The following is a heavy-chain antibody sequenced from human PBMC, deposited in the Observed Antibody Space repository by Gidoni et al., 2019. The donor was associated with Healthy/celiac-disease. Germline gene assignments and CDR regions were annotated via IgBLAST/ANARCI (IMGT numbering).Heavy chain of an antibody. V-gene: IGHV3-33*01. CDR3: ARDALMGSKYGMDV. Sequence: QVQLVESGGGVVQPGRSRRLSCAASGFTFSSYGMHWVRQAPGTGLEWVAVIWYDGSNNYYADSVKGRFTISRDNSKNTLYLQMNSLRAEDTAVYYCARDALMGSKYGMDVWGQGTTVTVSS. D-gene: IGHD3-10*01. CDR1: GFTFSSYG. J-gene: IGHJ6*02. CDR2: IWYDGSNN.